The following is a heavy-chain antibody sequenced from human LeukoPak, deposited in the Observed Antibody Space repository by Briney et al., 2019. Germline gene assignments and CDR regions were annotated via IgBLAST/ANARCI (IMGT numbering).Heavy chain of an antibody. CDR3: AKTYYDTGGPYYYYMDV. D-gene: IGHD3-22*01. Sequence: GGSLRLSCAASGFTFSYYGFHWVRQAPGKGLEWVAFIQYDGRNKYYVDSVKGRFTISRDNSKNTLFLQMNSLRAEDTAVYYCAKTYYDTGGPYYYYMDVWGKGTTVTISS. V-gene: IGHV3-30*02. J-gene: IGHJ6*03. CDR1: GFTFSYYG. CDR2: IQYDGRNK.